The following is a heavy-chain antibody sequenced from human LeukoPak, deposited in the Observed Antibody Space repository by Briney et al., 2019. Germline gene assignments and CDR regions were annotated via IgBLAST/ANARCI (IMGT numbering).Heavy chain of an antibody. Sequence: ASVKVSCTASGYTFTNYYINWVRQAPGQGLEWMGIINPTGDSTSYAQKFQARVTMTRDTSTNTVYMELSSLRSEDTAVYYCARVSYYDSSGYYDEDAFDIWGQGTMVTVPS. CDR3: ARVSYYDSSGYYDEDAFDI. D-gene: IGHD3-22*01. CDR2: INPTGDST. V-gene: IGHV1-46*01. CDR1: GYTFTNYY. J-gene: IGHJ3*02.